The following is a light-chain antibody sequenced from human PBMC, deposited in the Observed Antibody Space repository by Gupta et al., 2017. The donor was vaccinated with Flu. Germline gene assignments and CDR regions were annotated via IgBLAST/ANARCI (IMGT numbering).Light chain of an antibody. CDR3: QQRYNWPPIT. CDR1: QSVTSY. Sequence: EIVLTQSPATLSLSPGERATLSCRASQSVTSYLAWYQQKPGQAPRLLIYDASNRATGTPARLSGSGSGTDFTLTISSLEPEDFAVYYCQQRYNWPPITFGQGTRLEIK. V-gene: IGKV3-11*01. CDR2: DAS. J-gene: IGKJ5*01.